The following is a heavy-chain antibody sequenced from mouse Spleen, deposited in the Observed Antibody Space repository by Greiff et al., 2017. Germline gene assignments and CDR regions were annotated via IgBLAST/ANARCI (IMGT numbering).Heavy chain of an antibody. CDR2: IDPETGGT. CDR1: GYTFTDYE. D-gene: IGHD2-1*01. J-gene: IGHJ3*01. V-gene: IGHV1-15*01. CDR3: TIHGNAWFAY. Sequence: QVQLQQSGAELVRPGASVTLSCKASGYTFTDYEMHWVKQTPVHGLEWIGAIDPETGGTAYNQKFKGKAILTADKSSSTAYMELRSLTSEDSAVYYCTIHGNAWFAYWGQGTLVTVSA.